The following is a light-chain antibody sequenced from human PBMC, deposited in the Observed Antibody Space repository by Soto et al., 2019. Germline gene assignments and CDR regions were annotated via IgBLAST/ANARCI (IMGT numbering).Light chain of an antibody. CDR2: AAS. J-gene: IGKJ4*01. CDR3: QQFNTYPLT. CDR1: QGINDY. V-gene: IGKV1-9*01. Sequence: DIQLTQSPSFLSASVGDRVTITCRASQGINDYLAWYQQKPGKAPKLLIYAASTLQSEVPSRFSGSASGTEFTLTISSQQPEDFATYYCQQFNTYPLTFGGGTKVEVK.